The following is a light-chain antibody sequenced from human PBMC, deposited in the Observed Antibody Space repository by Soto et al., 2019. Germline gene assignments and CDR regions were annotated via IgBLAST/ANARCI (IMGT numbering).Light chain of an antibody. Sequence: DIQMTQSPSILSASVGDRVTITCRANQSISSWLAWYQQKPGKAPNLLIHKASHLESGVPSRFSGSGSGTEFTLTISSLQPGDFATYYCQHYNTYPWTFGQGTKVEIK. CDR1: QSISSW. V-gene: IGKV1-5*03. CDR2: KAS. J-gene: IGKJ1*01. CDR3: QHYNTYPWT.